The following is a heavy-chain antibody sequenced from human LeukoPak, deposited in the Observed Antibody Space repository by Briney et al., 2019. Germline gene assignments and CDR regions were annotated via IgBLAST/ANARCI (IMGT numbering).Heavy chain of an antibody. CDR3: ARDAYDILTGYYGAFDI. CDR1: GGTFSSYA. D-gene: IGHD3-9*01. Sequence: SVKVSCKASGGTFSSYAISWVRQAPGQGLEWMGRIIPILGIANYAQKFQGRVTITADKSTSTAYMELSSLRSEDTAVCYCARDAYDILTGYYGAFDIWGQGTMVTVSS. J-gene: IGHJ3*02. V-gene: IGHV1-69*04. CDR2: IIPILGIA.